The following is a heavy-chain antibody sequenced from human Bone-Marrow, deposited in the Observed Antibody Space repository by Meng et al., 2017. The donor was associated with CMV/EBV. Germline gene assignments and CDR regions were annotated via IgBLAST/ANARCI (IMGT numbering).Heavy chain of an antibody. V-gene: IGHV3-21*01. Sequence: GGSLRLSCAASRFPFSSYSMNWVRQAPGKGLEWVSSISSSSTYIYYADSVKGRFTISRDNAKNSLFLQMNSLRAEDTAVYYCARSRYNWNDEADAFYIWGQGTMVTVSS. CDR3: ARSRYNWNDEADAFYI. D-gene: IGHD1-1*01. J-gene: IGHJ3*02. CDR2: ISSSSTYI. CDR1: RFPFSSYS.